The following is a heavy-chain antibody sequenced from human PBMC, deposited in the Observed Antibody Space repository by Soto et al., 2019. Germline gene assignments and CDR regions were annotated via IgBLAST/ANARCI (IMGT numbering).Heavy chain of an antibody. Sequence: SETLSLSCAVYGGSFSGYYCTWIRQSPGKGLEWIGQISYSGSTNYNPSLKSRVFISIGTSNNQFFLELTSVTAADTAVYYCARRYGGNSGDYWGQGTLVTVS. V-gene: IGHV4-34*01. D-gene: IGHD2-21*02. CDR2: ISYSGST. J-gene: IGHJ4*02. CDR3: ARRYGGNSGDY. CDR1: GGSFSGYY.